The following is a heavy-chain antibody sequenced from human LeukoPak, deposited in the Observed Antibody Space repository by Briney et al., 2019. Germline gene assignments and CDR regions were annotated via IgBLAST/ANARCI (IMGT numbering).Heavy chain of an antibody. Sequence: GGSLRLSCAASGFTVSSNYMGWVRQAPGKGLEWVSVIYSGGSTYYADSVKGRFTISRDNSKNTLYLQINSLRVEDTAVYYCARGPVATVTTWPAFDIWGQGTMVTVSS. CDR2: IYSGGST. D-gene: IGHD4-17*01. CDR1: GFTVSSNY. J-gene: IGHJ3*02. CDR3: ARGPVATVTTWPAFDI. V-gene: IGHV3-66*01.